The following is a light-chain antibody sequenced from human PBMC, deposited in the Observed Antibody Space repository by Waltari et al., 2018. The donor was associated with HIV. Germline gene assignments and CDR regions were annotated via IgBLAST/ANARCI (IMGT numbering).Light chain of an antibody. J-gene: IGLJ2*01. CDR1: TLGNNY. CDR3: QTWDSDTVI. CDR2: QAR. V-gene: IGLV3-1*01. Sequence: SLDLTQPPSVSVSPGQTANISCSGETLGNNYVSWYQQRPGQSPMLVIFQARKRPLGIPGRLFGSTSGNTATLTISGTQAVDEADYFCQTWDSDTVIFGGRTKLTVL.